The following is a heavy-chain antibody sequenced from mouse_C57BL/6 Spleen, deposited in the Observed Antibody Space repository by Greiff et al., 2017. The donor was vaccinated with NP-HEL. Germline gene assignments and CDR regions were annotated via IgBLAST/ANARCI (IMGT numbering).Heavy chain of an antibody. V-gene: IGHV1-55*01. CDR2: IYPGSGST. CDR1: GYTFTSYW. D-gene: IGHD2-5*01. J-gene: IGHJ4*01. CDR3: ARRGYYSNYYAMDY. Sequence: VQLQHPGAELVKPGASVKMSCKASGYTFTSYWITWVKQRPGQGLEWIGDIYPGSGSTNYNEKFKSKATLTVDTSSSTAYMQLSSLTSEDSAVYYCARRGYYSNYYAMDYWGQGTSVTVSS.